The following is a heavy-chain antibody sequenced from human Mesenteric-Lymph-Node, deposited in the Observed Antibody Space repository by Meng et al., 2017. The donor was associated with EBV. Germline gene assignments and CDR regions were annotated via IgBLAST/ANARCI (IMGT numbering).Heavy chain of an antibody. CDR3: TSLNLPPSAY. D-gene: IGHD1-14*01. V-gene: IGHV3-73*02. J-gene: IGHJ4*02. CDR1: GFTFSGSA. Sequence: VQLGGAGGGLVRPGGSLKLSCAASGFTFSGSAMHWVRQASGKGLEWVGRIRSKANSYATAYAASVKGRFTISRDDSKNTAYLQMNSLKTEDTAVYYCTSLNLPPSAYWGQGTLVTVSS. CDR2: IRSKANSYAT.